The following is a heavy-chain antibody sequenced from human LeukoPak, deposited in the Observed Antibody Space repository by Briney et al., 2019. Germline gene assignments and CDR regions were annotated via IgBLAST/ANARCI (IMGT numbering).Heavy chain of an antibody. CDR2: ISSSSSYI. CDR1: GFTFSDYY. CDR3: ARGSGYSSGWYYFDY. V-gene: IGHV3-11*06. D-gene: IGHD6-19*01. J-gene: IGHJ4*02. Sequence: GGSLRLSCAASGFTFSDYYMSWIRQAPGKGLEWVSYISSSSSYIYYADSVKGRFTISRDNAKNSLYLQMNSLRAEDTAVYYCARGSGYSSGWYYFDYWGQGTLVTVSS.